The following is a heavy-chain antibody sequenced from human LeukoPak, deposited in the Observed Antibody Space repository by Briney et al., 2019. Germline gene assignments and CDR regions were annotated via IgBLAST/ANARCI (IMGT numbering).Heavy chain of an antibody. Sequence: GGSLRLSCAASGFTFSSYWMHWVRQAPGKGLVWVSRINTDGSSTSYADSVKGRFTTSRDNAKNTLYLQMNSLRAEDTAVYYCAREHYDFWSGYYRWYYFDYWGQGTLVTVSS. D-gene: IGHD3-3*01. CDR2: INTDGSST. CDR1: GFTFSSYW. V-gene: IGHV3-74*01. J-gene: IGHJ4*02. CDR3: AREHYDFWSGYYRWYYFDY.